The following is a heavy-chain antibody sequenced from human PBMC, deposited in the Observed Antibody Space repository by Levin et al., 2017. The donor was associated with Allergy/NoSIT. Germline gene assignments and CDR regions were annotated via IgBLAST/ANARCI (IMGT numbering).Heavy chain of an antibody. CDR2: IYYSGST. CDR3: ATLRVTVTTFVMGKNYYYMDV. D-gene: IGHD4-17*01. CDR1: GGSISSGGYY. J-gene: IGHJ6*03. V-gene: IGHV4-31*03. Sequence: SQTLSLTCTVSGGSISSGGYYWSWIRQHPGKGLEWIGYIYYSGSTYYNPSLKSRVTISVDTSKNQFSLKLSSVTAADTAVYYCATLRVTVTTFVMGKNYYYMDVWGKGTTVTVSS.